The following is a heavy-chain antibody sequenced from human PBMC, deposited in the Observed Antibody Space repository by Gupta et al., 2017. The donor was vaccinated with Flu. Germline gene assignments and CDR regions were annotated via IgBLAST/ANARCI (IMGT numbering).Heavy chain of an antibody. CDR1: GGFLSNDA. J-gene: IGHJ6*02. V-gene: IGHV1-69*01. CDR3: ARTPYGGNSDFFYFAMDV. D-gene: IGHD4-23*01. CDR2: TIPSFEAT. Sequence: QVELVQSGAEVKKPGSSVRISCKTSGGFLSNDALSWVRQAPGQGLEWMGGTIPSFEATYRAQKFQGRIMIVADDSSGTVYMELSSLTSDDTAVYYCARTPYGGNSDFFYFAMDVWGQGATVTVS.